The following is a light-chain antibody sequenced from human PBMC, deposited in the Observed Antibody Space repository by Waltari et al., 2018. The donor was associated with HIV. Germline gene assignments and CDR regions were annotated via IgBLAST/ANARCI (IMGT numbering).Light chain of an antibody. V-gene: IGLV3-25*03. CDR2: KDS. CDR1: ALPTQY. J-gene: IGLJ1*01. Sequence: SFELTQPPSVLVSPGQTARITCSGDALPTQYAYWYQQKPGQAPVLVIYKDSERPSGIPERFSGSSSGTTVTLTISGVQAEDEADYYCQSADTSGSYVFGTGTKVSVL. CDR3: QSADTSGSYV.